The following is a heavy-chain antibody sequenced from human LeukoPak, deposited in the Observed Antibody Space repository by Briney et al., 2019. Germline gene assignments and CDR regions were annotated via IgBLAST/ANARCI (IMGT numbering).Heavy chain of an antibody. CDR3: ASTPRNGDYFDY. V-gene: IGHV3-43D*03. D-gene: IGHD5/OR15-5a*01. Sequence: PGGSLRLSCATPGLTIDDYALNWVRQAPGKGLEWVALISWDGGTIYYVDSVKGRFTISRDNSKNSVYLQMNSLTSEDTAVYHCASTPRNGDYFDYWGQGTLVTVSS. CDR2: ISWDGGTI. CDR1: GLTIDDYA. J-gene: IGHJ4*02.